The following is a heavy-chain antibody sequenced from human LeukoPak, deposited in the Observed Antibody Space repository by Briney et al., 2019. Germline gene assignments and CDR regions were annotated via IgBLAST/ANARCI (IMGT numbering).Heavy chain of an antibody. D-gene: IGHD7-27*01. V-gene: IGHV1-2*02. CDR3: ARGGKSELGTCDH. CDR2: INPNSGDT. CDR1: GYTITSYA. J-gene: IGHJ4*02. Sequence: ASVKVSCKASGYTITSYAMNWVRQAPGQGLEWMGWINPNSGDTNYAQKFQGRVTMTRDTSISSVYLELSSLRLDDTAVYYCARGGKSELGTCDHWGQGTLVTVSS.